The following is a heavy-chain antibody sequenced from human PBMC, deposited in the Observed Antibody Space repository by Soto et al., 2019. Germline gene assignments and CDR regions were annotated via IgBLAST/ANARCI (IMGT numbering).Heavy chain of an antibody. CDR3: ASVLRFLEWLPPPDYYGMDV. Sequence: SGKVSCKASGGTFSSYAISWVRQAPGQGLEWMGGIIPIFGTANYAQKFQGRVTITADESTSTAYMELSSLRSEDTAVYYCASVLRFLEWLPPPDYYGMDVWGQGTTVTVSS. CDR2: IIPIFGTA. J-gene: IGHJ6*02. CDR1: GGTFSSYA. V-gene: IGHV1-69*13. D-gene: IGHD3-3*01.